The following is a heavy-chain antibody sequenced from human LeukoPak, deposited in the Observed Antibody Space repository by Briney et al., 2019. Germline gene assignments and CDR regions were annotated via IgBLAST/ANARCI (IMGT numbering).Heavy chain of an antibody. CDR3: ARDFAAAASSVYV. J-gene: IGHJ4*02. V-gene: IGHV3-33*01. Sequence: GRSLRLSCGASGVTFTSYGFHGVRQAPGGGLEWVAVICYDGSPEYYVDPVKARFTISRTNSENTVYLKMTSLRPEDTAVYYCARDFAAAASSVYVWGQGTQVTVSS. CDR1: GVTFTSYG. CDR2: ICYDGSPE. D-gene: IGHD6-13*01.